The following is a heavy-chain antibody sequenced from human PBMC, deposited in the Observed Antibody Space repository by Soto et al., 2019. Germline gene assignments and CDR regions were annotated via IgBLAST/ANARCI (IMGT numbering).Heavy chain of an antibody. J-gene: IGHJ4*02. CDR3: ARQQYGSGSYYDFDY. Sequence: PSETLSLTCTVSGGSISSSSYYWVWIRQPPGKGLEWIGNIYYSGSTYYNPSLRSRVTISVDTSKNQFSLNLSSVTAADTAVYYCARQQYGSGSYYDFDYWGQGTLVTVSS. CDR1: GGSISSSSYY. CDR2: IYYSGST. V-gene: IGHV4-39*01. D-gene: IGHD3-10*01.